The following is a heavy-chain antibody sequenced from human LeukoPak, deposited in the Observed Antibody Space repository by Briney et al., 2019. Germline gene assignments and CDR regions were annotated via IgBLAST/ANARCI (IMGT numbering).Heavy chain of an antibody. Sequence: ASVKVSCKASGGTFSSYAISWVRQAPGQGLEWMGGIIPIIGTANYAQKFQGRVTITTDESTSTAYMELSSLRSEDTAVYYCAVGYCTNGVCFDNYYFDYWGQGTLVTVSS. CDR2: IIPIIGTA. V-gene: IGHV1-69*05. CDR3: AVGYCTNGVCFDNYYFDY. D-gene: IGHD2-8*01. CDR1: GGTFSSYA. J-gene: IGHJ4*02.